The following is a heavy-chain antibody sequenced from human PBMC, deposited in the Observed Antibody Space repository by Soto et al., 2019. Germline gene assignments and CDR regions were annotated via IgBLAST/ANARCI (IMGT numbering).Heavy chain of an antibody. D-gene: IGHD1-26*01. Sequence: ASVKVSCKASGYTFTSYAMHWVRQAPGQRLEWMGWINAGNGNTKYEQKFQGRVTMTTDTSTSTAYMELRSLRSDDTAVYYCARPRVLGPTGYYYGLDVWGQGTTVTVSS. J-gene: IGHJ6*02. CDR3: ARPRVLGPTGYYYGLDV. CDR1: GYTFTSYA. V-gene: IGHV1-3*01. CDR2: INAGNGNT.